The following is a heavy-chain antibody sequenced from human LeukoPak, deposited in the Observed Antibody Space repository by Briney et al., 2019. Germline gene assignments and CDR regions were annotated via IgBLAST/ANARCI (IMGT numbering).Heavy chain of an antibody. J-gene: IGHJ4*02. D-gene: IGHD2-21*02. CDR2: INSDGSST. CDR3: ARAMVTRRRYLDY. CDR1: GFTFSSYW. V-gene: IGHV3-74*01. Sequence: GGSLRLSCEASGFTFSSYWMHWVRQAPGKGLEWVSRINSDGSSTNYAASVKGRFTISSDNDKNTLYLQMNSLRAEDTAVYYCARAMVTRRRYLDYWGEGTLVTVFS.